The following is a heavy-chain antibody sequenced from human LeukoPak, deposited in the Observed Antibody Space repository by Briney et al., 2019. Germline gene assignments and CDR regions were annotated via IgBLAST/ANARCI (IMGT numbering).Heavy chain of an antibody. J-gene: IGHJ6*02. CDR1: GGSISSYY. CDR2: IYYSGST. Sequence: SETLSLTCTVSGGSISSYYWSWIRRPPGKGLEWIGYIYYSGSTNYNPSLKSRVTISVDTSKNQFSLKLSSVTAADTAVYYCANYDSSGQGMDVWGQGTTVTVSS. CDR3: ANYDSSGQGMDV. D-gene: IGHD3-22*01. V-gene: IGHV4-59*01.